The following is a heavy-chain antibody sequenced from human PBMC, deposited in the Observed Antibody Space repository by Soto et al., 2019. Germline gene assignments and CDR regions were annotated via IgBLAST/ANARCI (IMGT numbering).Heavy chain of an antibody. CDR2: ISYDGSNK. CDR1: GFPFTTYG. D-gene: IGHD3-10*01. CDR3: VGGQYYFDY. V-gene: IGHV3-30*03. J-gene: IGHJ4*02. Sequence: QVLLVESGGGVVQPGRSLRLSCAASGFPFTTYGMHWVREGPGKGLEWVAVISYDGSNKFYADSVKGRFTISRDNSKNTLYLQMNSLRPEDTALYYCVGGQYYFDYRGQGTLVIVSS.